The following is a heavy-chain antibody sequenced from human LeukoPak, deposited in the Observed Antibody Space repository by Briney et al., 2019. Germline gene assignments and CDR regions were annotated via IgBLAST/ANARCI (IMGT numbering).Heavy chain of an antibody. CDR2: ISYDGSHI. D-gene: IGHD3-22*01. CDR1: GFTFSVYT. V-gene: IGHV3-30-3*01. J-gene: IGHJ4*02. Sequence: GGSLRLSCATSGFTFSVYTMHWVRQAPGKGLEWVAVISYDGSHIYYADSVKGRFTISRDNSRNTLYLQMNSLRAEDTAVYYCARGDHYDSSAYSYYIDYWGQGTLVAVSS. CDR3: ARGDHYDSSAYSYYIDY.